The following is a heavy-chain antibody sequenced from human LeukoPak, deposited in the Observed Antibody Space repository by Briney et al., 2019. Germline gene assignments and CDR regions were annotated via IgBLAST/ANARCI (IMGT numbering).Heavy chain of an antibody. D-gene: IGHD4-17*01. CDR2: IYYSGST. CDR1: GGSINSFY. V-gene: IGHV4-59*08. CDR3: ASLTTVTQGYFDS. J-gene: IGHJ4*02. Sequence: SETLSLTCTVSGGSINSFYWGWIRQPPGKGLEWIGYIYYSGSTNYNPSLKSRLTISVDASKIQFSLKLSSVTATDTAVYYCASLTTVTQGYFDSWGQGTLVTVSS.